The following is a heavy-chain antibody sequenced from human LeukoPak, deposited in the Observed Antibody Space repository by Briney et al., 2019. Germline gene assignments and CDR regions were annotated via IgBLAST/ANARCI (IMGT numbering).Heavy chain of an antibody. CDR3: ARQAGGGNDAFDI. D-gene: IGHD1-14*01. Sequence: SETLSLTCKVSGDSIRSMSYYWGWIRQSPGKGLEWIATVYSSGTTYFNPSVKSRVTIFMDPSKNQFSLKLTSVTAADTAVYYCARQAGGGNDAFDIWGQGKVVTVFS. J-gene: IGHJ3*02. V-gene: IGHV4-39*01. CDR2: VYSSGTT. CDR1: GDSIRSMSYY.